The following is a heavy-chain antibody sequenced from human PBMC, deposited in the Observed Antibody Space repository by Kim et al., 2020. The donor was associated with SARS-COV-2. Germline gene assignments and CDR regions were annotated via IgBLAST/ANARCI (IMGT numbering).Heavy chain of an antibody. J-gene: IGHJ4*02. CDR3: ARASPINWEWELSYYFDY. CDR1: GFTFSSYG. CDR2: IWYDGSNK. V-gene: IGHV3-33*01. D-gene: IGHD1-26*01. Sequence: GGSLRLSCAASGFTFSSYGMHWVRQAPGKGLEWVAVIWYDGSNKYYADSVKGRFTISRDNSKNTLYLQMNSLRAEDTAVYYCARASPINWEWELSYYFDYWGQGTLVTVSS.